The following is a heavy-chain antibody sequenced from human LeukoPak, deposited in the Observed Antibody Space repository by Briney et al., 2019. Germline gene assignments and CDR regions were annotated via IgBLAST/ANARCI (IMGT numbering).Heavy chain of an antibody. CDR2: FDPGDGET. V-gene: IGHV1-24*01. Sequence: ASVKVSCKVSGYTLTELSMHWVRQAPGKGLEWMGGFDPGDGETIYAQKFQGRVTMTEDTSTDTAYMELSSLRSEDTAVYYCATGLISSGWLFDYWGQGTLVTVSS. CDR3: ATGLISSGWLFDY. CDR1: GYTLTELS. J-gene: IGHJ4*02. D-gene: IGHD6-19*01.